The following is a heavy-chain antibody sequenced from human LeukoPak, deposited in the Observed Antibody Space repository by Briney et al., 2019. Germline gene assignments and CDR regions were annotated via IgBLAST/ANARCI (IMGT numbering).Heavy chain of an antibody. D-gene: IGHD2-21*02. V-gene: IGHV4-61*02. J-gene: IGHJ4*02. CDR2: IYTSGST. CDR3: ARGMVVTPKALGY. Sequence: PSETLSLTCTVSGGSISSGSYYWSWIRQPAGKGLEWIGRIYTSGSTNYNPSLKSRVTISVDTSKNQFSLKLSSVTAADTAVYYCARGMVVTPKALGYWGQGTLVTVSS. CDR1: GGSISSGSYY.